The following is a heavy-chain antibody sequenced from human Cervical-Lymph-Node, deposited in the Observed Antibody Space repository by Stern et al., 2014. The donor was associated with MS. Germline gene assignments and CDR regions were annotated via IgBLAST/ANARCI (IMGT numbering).Heavy chain of an antibody. D-gene: IGHD3-10*01. CDR1: GGTSHSHG. CDR3: ARRGSARRGSGWLDP. CDR2: IIPVLRTI. J-gene: IGHJ5*02. Sequence: QLVESGAEVKKPGSSVKVSCKASGGTSHSHGISWVRPAPGQGLAWMGGIIPVLRTINYAQKSQGRVTITADESTSTTYMELSSLRSEDTAVYYCARRGSARRGSGWLDPWGQGTLVTVSS. V-gene: IGHV1-69*01.